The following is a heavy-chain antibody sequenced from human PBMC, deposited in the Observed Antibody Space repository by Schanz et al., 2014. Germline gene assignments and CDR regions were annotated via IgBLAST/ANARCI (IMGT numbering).Heavy chain of an antibody. D-gene: IGHD2-15*01. CDR2: MNESHSTI. Sequence: VQLLESGGGLVEPGGSLRLSCAASGFSFSSYAMGWVRQARGKGLEWVSAMNESHSTIYYADSVRGRFTISRDNAENTLYLQMNSLRAEDTAVYYCAKTPREYCNYDNCPNWFDSWGQGTLVTASS. CDR1: GFSFSSYA. CDR3: AKTPREYCNYDNCPNWFDS. J-gene: IGHJ5*01. V-gene: IGHV3-23*01.